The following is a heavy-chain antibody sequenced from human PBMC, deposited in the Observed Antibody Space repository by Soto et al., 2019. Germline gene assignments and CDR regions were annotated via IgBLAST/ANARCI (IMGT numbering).Heavy chain of an antibody. V-gene: IGHV3-23*01. CDR1: GFTFSTYA. CDR3: AKDRCGDYGGIDY. CDR2: ITGSGGST. Sequence: EVQLLESGGGLVQPGGSLRLSCAASGFTFSTYAMIWVRQAPGKGLEWVSFITGSGGSTYYAASVKGRFTISRDTSKNPLFLQMNSLRAEDTAVYYCAKDRCGDYGGIDYWGQGTMVTVSS. D-gene: IGHD4-17*01. J-gene: IGHJ4*02.